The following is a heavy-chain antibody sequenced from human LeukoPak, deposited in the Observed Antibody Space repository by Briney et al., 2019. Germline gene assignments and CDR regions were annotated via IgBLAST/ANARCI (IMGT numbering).Heavy chain of an antibody. D-gene: IGHD6-13*01. CDR2: ISWDGGST. CDR3: AKDKHSSSWYYFDY. CDR1: GFTFSSYA. J-gene: IGHJ4*02. Sequence: PGGSLRLSCAASGFTFSSYAMSWVRQAPGKGLEWVSLISWDGGSTYYADSVKGRFTISRDNSKNSLYLQMNSLRTEDTALYYCAKDKHSSSWYYFDYWGQGTLVTVSS. V-gene: IGHV3-43*01.